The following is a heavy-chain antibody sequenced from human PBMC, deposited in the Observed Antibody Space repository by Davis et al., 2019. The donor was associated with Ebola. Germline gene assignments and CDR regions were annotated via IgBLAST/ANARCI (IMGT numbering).Heavy chain of an antibody. J-gene: IGHJ4*02. CDR2: ISYDGSNK. Sequence: GESLKISCAASGFTFSSYVMNWVRQAPGKGLERVAVISYDGSNKYYADSVKGRFTISRDNSKNTLYLQMNSLRAEDTAVFYCARATFGYNSGWYADYWGQGTLVTVSS. V-gene: IGHV3-30*03. D-gene: IGHD6-19*01. CDR1: GFTFSSYV. CDR3: ARATFGYNSGWYADY.